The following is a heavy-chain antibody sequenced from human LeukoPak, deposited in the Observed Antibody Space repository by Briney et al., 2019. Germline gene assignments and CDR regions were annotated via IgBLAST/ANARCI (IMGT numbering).Heavy chain of an antibody. CDR3: ARAKYYDFWSGYYTTSPLDY. CDR2: INPNSGGT. CDR1: GYTFTGYY. V-gene: IGHV1-2*04. J-gene: IGHJ4*02. Sequence: ASVKVSCKASGYTFTGYYMHWVRQAPGQGLEWMGWINPNSGGTNYAQKFQGWVTMTRDTSISTAYMELSRLRSDDTAVYYCARAKYYDFWSGYYTTSPLDYWGQGTLVTVSS. D-gene: IGHD3-3*01.